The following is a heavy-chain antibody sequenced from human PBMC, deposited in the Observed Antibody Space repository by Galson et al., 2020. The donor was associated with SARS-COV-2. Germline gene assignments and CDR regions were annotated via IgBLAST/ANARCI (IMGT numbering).Heavy chain of an antibody. CDR1: GYTFTGYY. CDR2: ISVYNGNT. CDR3: ARGAPGSSSSPFDY. Sequence: ASVKVSCKASGYTFTGYYMHWVRQAPGQGLEWMGWISVYNGNTLHSLKLQGRVTMTIDTSTSTAHMELRSLRSDDTAVYYCARGAPGSSSSPFDYWGQGTLVTVSS. D-gene: IGHD2-2*01. V-gene: IGHV1-18*04. J-gene: IGHJ4*02.